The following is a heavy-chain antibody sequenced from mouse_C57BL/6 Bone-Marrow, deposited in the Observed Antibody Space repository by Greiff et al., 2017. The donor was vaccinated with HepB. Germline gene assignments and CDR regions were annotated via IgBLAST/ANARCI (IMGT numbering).Heavy chain of an antibody. Sequence: QVQLQQPGAELVKPGASVKISCKASGYAFSSYWMNWVKQRPGKGLEWIGQIYPGDGDTNYNGKFKGKATLTADKSSSTAYMQLSRLTSEDSAVYFCAREERWLLLAYWGRGTLVTVSA. V-gene: IGHV1-80*01. D-gene: IGHD2-3*01. J-gene: IGHJ3*01. CDR1: GYAFSSYW. CDR3: AREERWLLLAY. CDR2: IYPGDGDT.